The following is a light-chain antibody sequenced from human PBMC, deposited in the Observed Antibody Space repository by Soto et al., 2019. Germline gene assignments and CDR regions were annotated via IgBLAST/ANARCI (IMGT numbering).Light chain of an antibody. CDR2: DAS. J-gene: IGKJ1*01. V-gene: IGKV3D-11*02. CDR3: QQRTNWQTWT. Sequence: EIVMTHSPATLSLSPGLRASRSCRASQSVCLSLAWYQQKPGQAPRLLIYDASERASGIPARFSGSGSGTDFTLTISSLETEDFAVYYCQQRTNWQTWTFGHGTKVDI. CDR1: QSVCLS.